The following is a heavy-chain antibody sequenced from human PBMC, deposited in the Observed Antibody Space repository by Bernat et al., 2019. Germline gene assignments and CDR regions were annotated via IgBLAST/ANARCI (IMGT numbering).Heavy chain of an antibody. CDR1: GGSISSSSYY. CDR2: IYYSGST. J-gene: IGHJ4*02. V-gene: IGHV4-39*01. D-gene: IGHD4-17*01. Sequence: QLQLQESGPGLVEPSETLSLSCTVSGGSISSSSYYWGWIRQPPGKGLEWIGSIYYSGSTYYNPSLKSRVTISVDTSKNQFSLKLSSVTAADTAVYYCASRGPYGDYFFDYWGQGTLVTVSS. CDR3: ASRGPYGDYFFDY.